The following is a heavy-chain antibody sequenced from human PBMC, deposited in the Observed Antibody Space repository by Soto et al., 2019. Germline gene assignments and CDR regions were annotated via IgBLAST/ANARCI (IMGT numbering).Heavy chain of an antibody. Sequence: GRTMRLSCEVSALPFYRRAVICGRKETEPGLELVSTSIGPGGGTYYADYGKGSFTISRDYFKSALYLQMNSLLSEDTAVYYCAKGKIRTTTYTSCDSWGRGTLVIVSS. D-gene: IGHD1-26*01. CDR3: AKGKIRTTTYTSCDS. V-gene: IGHV3-23*01. CDR2: SIGPGGGT. J-gene: IGHJ5*01. CDR1: ALPFYRRA.